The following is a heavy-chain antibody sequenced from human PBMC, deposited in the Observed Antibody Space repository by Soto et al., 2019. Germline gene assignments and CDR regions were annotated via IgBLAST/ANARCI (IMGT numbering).Heavy chain of an antibody. CDR2: ISYDGNTK. CDR3: AKGDTPDCITTSCYADYMDV. D-gene: IGHD2-2*01. J-gene: IGHJ6*03. Sequence: GGSLRLSCAASGFTFTTFGMHWVRQAPGKGLEWVAFISYDGNTKHYADSVKGRFTISRDNSKNTLDLQMSNLRAEDTAVYYCAKGDTPDCITTSCYADYMDVWGTGTTVTVSS. V-gene: IGHV3-30*18. CDR1: GFTFTTFG.